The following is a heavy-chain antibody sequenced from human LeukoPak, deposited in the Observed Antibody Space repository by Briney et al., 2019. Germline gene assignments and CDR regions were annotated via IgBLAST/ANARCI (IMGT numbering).Heavy chain of an antibody. Sequence: ASVKVSCKASGGTFSSYAISWVRQAPGQGLEWMGGIIPIFGTANYAQKFRGRVTITADESTSTAYMELSSLRSEDTAVYYCATVYSNYPPQYYYYYYGMDVWGQGTTVTVS. J-gene: IGHJ6*02. D-gene: IGHD4-11*01. CDR2: IIPIFGTA. V-gene: IGHV1-69*13. CDR3: ATVYSNYPPQYYYYYYGMDV. CDR1: GGTFSSYA.